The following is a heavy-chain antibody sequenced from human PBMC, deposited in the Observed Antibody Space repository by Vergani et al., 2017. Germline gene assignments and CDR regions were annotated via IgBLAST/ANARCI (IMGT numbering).Heavy chain of an antibody. V-gene: IGHV4-39*01. CDR1: GDSISSRNYY. J-gene: IGHJ5*02. D-gene: IGHD6-19*01. CDR3: ARHSTVEWLVKLGWIDP. CDR2: IYYTGTT. Sequence: QLHLQESGPGLVRPSQTLSLTCTVSGDSISSRNYYWGWIRQPPGKALEWIGTIYYTGTTYYNPSVQRRLTISVDTSKNQVSLKLNSVTAADTALYFCARHSTVEWLVKLGWIDPWGQGILVTVSS.